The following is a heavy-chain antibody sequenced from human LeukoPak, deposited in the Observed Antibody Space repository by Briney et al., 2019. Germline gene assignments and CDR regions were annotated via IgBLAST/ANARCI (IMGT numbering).Heavy chain of an antibody. D-gene: IGHD2-15*01. CDR2: ISGGGSSI. CDR3: ARRRLLPAPFDY. Sequence: GGSLRLSCAASGFTFSNYDMNWVRQAPGKGLEWVSSISGGGSSIYYADSMKGRFAISRDNAKNSLYLQIHSLRAEDTAVYSCARRRLLPAPFDYWGQGTLVTVSS. J-gene: IGHJ4*02. CDR1: GFTFSNYD. V-gene: IGHV3-21*01.